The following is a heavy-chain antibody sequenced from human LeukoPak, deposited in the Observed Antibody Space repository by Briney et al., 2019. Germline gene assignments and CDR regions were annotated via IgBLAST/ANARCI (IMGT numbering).Heavy chain of an antibody. D-gene: IGHD3-22*01. CDR2: INPGGGST. CDR1: GYTFTSYY. J-gene: IGHJ4*02. Sequence: GASVKVSCKASGYTFTSYYMHWVRQAPGQGLEWTGIINPGGGSTSYAQKFQGRVTMTRDTSTSTVYMELSSLRSEDTAVYYCARDLYYYDSSGYYGVDYWGQGTLVTVSS. CDR3: ARDLYYYDSSGYYGVDY. V-gene: IGHV1-46*01.